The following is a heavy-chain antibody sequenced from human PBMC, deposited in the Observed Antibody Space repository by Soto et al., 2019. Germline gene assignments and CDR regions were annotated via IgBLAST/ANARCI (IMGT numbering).Heavy chain of an antibody. J-gene: IGHJ5*02. D-gene: IGHD5-12*01. Sequence: SETLSLTCAVYGGSFTGYYWTWIRQPPGKGLEWIGEINHSGNTHYNPSLKSRVTISIDTSKNQFSLKLSSVTAADTAVYYCARGRTWLAYLDTRFDPWGQGTLVTVSS. CDR3: ARGRTWLAYLDTRFDP. CDR1: GGSFTGYY. V-gene: IGHV4-34*01. CDR2: INHSGNT.